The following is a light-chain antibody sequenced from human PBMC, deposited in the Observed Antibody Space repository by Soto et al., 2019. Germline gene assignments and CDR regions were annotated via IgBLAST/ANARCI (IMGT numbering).Light chain of an antibody. CDR3: QQHANWPHT. Sequence: EIVLTQSPATLSLSPGERATLSCRASQSVGNNLAWYQQKPGQAPGLLIYEASTRATGIPARFSGSGSGTDFTLTISSLEPEDFAVYYCQQHANWPHTFGGGTKVEIK. CDR2: EAS. J-gene: IGKJ4*01. CDR1: QSVGNN. V-gene: IGKV3-11*01.